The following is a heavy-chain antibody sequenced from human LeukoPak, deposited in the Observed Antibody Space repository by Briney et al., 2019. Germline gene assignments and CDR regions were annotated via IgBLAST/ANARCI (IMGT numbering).Heavy chain of an antibody. J-gene: IGHJ6*03. CDR1: GYTFTSYD. CDR2: MNPNSGNT. CDR3: ARGANWNNIVYYYYMDV. V-gene: IGHV1-8*01. Sequence: ASVKVSCKASGYTFTSYDINWVRQATGQGLEWMGWMNPNSGNTGYAQKFQGRVTMTRNTSISTAYMELSSLRSEDTAVYYCARGANWNNIVYYYYMDVWGRGTTVTVSS. D-gene: IGHD1/OR15-1a*01.